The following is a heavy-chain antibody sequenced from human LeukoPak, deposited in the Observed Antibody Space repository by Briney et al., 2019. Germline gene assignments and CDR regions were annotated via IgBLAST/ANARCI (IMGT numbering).Heavy chain of an antibody. D-gene: IGHD6-19*01. CDR1: GFTFSADW. J-gene: IGHJ4*02. Sequence: PGGSLRLSCAASGFTFSADWMAWVRQAPGKGLEWVANIKQDGSEKYYVASVKGRFTISRDNSKNSLYLQMNSLRADDTAVYCCTRHYGWSNYNWGQGTLVTVSS. CDR2: IKQDGSEK. CDR3: TRHYGWSNYN. V-gene: IGHV3-7*01.